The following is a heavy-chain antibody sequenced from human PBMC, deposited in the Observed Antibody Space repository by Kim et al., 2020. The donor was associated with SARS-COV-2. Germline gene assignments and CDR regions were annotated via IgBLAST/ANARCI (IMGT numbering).Heavy chain of an antibody. V-gene: IGHV4-34*01. D-gene: IGHD6-13*01. CDR1: GGSFSGYY. CDR3: ARGLGYSSS. J-gene: IGHJ4*02. Sequence: SETLSLTCAVYGGSFSGYYWSWIRQPPGKGLEWIGEINHSGSTNYNPSLKSRVTISVDTSKNQYSLKLSSVTAADTAVYYCARGLGYSSSWGQGTLVTVSS. CDR2: INHSGST.